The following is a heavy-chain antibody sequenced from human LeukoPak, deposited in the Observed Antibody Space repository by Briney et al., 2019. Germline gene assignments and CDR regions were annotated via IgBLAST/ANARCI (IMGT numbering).Heavy chain of an antibody. V-gene: IGHV3-11*01. Sequence: GGSLRLPCAASGFTLGDYYMTWLRQARGKGLEGLSYISTSGSSTYYADSVKGRFTISRDKAKNSLYVEMNSLTAEDTAVYYCARAPHPTWSVGLSYNWIDPWGQGTLVTVAS. CDR1: GFTLGDYY. CDR3: ARAPHPTWSVGLSYNWIDP. D-gene: IGHD3-3*01. J-gene: IGHJ5*02. CDR2: ISTSGSST.